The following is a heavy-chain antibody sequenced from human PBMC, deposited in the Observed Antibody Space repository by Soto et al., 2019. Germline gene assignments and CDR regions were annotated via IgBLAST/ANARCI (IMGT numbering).Heavy chain of an antibody. Sequence: SETLSLTCAVYGGSFSGYYWSWIRQPPGKGLEWIGEINHSGSTNYNPSLKSRVTISVDTSKNQFSLKLSSVTAADTAVYYCARGVGATASDIWGQGTMVTVSS. J-gene: IGHJ3*02. V-gene: IGHV4-34*01. CDR1: GGSFSGYY. CDR3: ARGVGATASDI. CDR2: INHSGST. D-gene: IGHD1-26*01.